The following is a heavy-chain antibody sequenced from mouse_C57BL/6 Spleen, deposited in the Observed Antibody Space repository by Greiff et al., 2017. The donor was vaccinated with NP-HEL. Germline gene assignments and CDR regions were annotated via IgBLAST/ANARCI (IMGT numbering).Heavy chain of an antibody. CDR2: ISDGGSYT. D-gene: IGHD2-12*01. J-gene: IGHJ1*03. V-gene: IGHV5-4*01. CDR3: ARDYDEGYWYFDV. CDR1: GFTFSSYA. Sequence: EVQLQESGGGLVKPGGSLKLSCAASGFTFSSYAMSWVRQTPEKRLEWVATISDGGSYTYYPDNVKGRFTISRDNAKNNLYLQMSHLKSEDTAMYYCARDYDEGYWYFDVWGTGTTVTVSS.